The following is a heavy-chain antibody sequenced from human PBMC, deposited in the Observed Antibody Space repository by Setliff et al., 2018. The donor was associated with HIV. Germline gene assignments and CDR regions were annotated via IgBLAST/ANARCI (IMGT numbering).Heavy chain of an antibody. Sequence: PGESLKISCKGSENTFTRYWIGWVRQMPGKGLEWMGIIYAGDSDTRYSPSFQGQDTISADKSISTAYLQWSSLKASDTAMYYCARQRDPDGFDIWGQGTMVTVSS. V-gene: IGHV5-51*01. CDR1: ENTFTRYW. CDR3: ARQRDPDGFDI. CDR2: IYAGDSDT. J-gene: IGHJ3*02.